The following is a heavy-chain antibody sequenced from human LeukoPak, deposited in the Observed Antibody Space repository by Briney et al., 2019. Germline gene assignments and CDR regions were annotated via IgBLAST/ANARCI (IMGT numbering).Heavy chain of an antibody. D-gene: IGHD3-3*01. CDR1: GFTFSSYW. CDR3: ARDRRIFGVITIPGWFDP. Sequence: GGSLRLSCAASGFTFSSYWMSWVRQAPGKGLGWVANIKQDGSEKYYVDSVKGRFTISRDNAKNSLYLKMNSLRAEDTAVYYCARDRRIFGVITIPGWFDPWGQGTLVTVSS. J-gene: IGHJ5*02. CDR2: IKQDGSEK. V-gene: IGHV3-7*01.